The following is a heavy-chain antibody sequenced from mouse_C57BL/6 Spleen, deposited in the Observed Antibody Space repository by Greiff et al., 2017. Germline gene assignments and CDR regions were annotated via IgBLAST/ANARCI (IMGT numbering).Heavy chain of an antibody. J-gene: IGHJ4*01. CDR3: ASRGYYAMDY. V-gene: IGHV5-17*01. Sequence: EVKLQESGGGLVKPGGSLKLSCAASGFTFSDYGMHWVRQAPEKGLEWVAYISSGSSTIYYADTVKGRFTISRDNAKNTLFLQMTSLRSEDTAMYYCASRGYYAMDYWGQGTSVTVSS. CDR1: GFTFSDYG. CDR2: ISSGSSTI.